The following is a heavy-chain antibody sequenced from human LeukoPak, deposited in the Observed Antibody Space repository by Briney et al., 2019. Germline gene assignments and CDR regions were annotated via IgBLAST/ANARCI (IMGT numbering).Heavy chain of an antibody. CDR1: GYTFTRYA. D-gene: IGHD4-11*01. CDR2: INTNTGNP. CDR3: ASALTTGHHDAFDT. V-gene: IGHV7-4-1*02. J-gene: IGHJ3*02. Sequence: ASVKVSCKASGYTFTRYALNWVRQAPGQGLEWMGWINTNTGNPTYAQGFTGRFVFSLDTSVTTAYLQISSLKAEDTAVYYCASALTTGHHDAFDTWGQGTTVTISS.